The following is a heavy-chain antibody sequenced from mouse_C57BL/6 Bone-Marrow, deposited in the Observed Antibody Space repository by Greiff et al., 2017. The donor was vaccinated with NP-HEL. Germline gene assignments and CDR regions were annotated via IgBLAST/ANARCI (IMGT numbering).Heavy chain of an antibody. D-gene: IGHD1-1*01. CDR3: AREVITTVVAWYFDV. Sequence: VQLQQSGPELVKPGASVKISCKASGYTFTDYYMNWVKQSHGKSLEWIGDINPNNGGTSYNQKFKGKATLTVDKSSSTAYMELRSLTSEDSAVYYCAREVITTVVAWYFDVWGTGTTVTVSS. CDR2: INPNNGGT. V-gene: IGHV1-26*01. CDR1: GYTFTDYY. J-gene: IGHJ1*03.